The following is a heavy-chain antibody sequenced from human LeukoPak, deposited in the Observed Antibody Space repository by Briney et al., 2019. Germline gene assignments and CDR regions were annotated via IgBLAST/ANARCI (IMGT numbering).Heavy chain of an antibody. CDR3: AKDGRRYSSSWYSTYLDY. Sequence: GRSLGLSCAVSGFTFYDYAMHWVRHAPGKGLEGGSGISWNNGSIGYADSGKGRFTISRDNAKNSLYLQMNSLRAEDTALYYCAKDGRRYSSSWYSTYLDYWGQGTLVTVSS. D-gene: IGHD6-13*01. CDR1: GFTFYDYA. V-gene: IGHV3-9*01. CDR2: ISWNNGSI. J-gene: IGHJ4*02.